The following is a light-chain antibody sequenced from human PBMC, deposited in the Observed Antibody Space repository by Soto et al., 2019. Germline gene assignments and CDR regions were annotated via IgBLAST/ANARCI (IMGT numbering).Light chain of an antibody. Sequence: QSVLTQPPSASGTPGQRVTISCSGSSSNIGSNTVNWYQQLPGTAPKLLIYSNNQRPSVVPDRFSGSKSGTSASLAISGLQSEDEADYYCAAWDDSLSGYVFGTGTKLTVL. CDR1: SSNIGSNT. V-gene: IGLV1-44*01. CDR3: AAWDDSLSGYV. J-gene: IGLJ1*01. CDR2: SNN.